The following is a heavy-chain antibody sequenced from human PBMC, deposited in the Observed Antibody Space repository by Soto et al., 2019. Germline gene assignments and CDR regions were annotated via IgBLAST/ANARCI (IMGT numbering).Heavy chain of an antibody. CDR2: IYWDDDK. CDR3: AHITHYYQYDWLDP. D-gene: IGHD3-16*01. V-gene: IGHV2-5*02. CDR1: GFSLTTRGVG. Sequence: QITLKESGPTLVKPTQTLTLTCTFSGFSLTTRGVGVGWIRQPPGKALECLALIYWDDDKRYSPSLQSRLSFTKDTSKNQVVLTMTHVDPVDTATHFCAHITHYYQYDWLDPWGQGTLVSVSS. J-gene: IGHJ5*02.